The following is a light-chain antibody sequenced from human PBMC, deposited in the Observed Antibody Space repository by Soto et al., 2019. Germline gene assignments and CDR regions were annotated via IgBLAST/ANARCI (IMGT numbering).Light chain of an antibody. Sequence: EIVLTRSPATLPLSPGERATLSCRASQSVSSYLAWYQQKPGQAPRLLIYDASNRATGIPARFSGSGSGTDFTLTISSLEPEDFAAYYCQQRNNWLPTLALGGGTKVEMK. CDR1: QSVSSY. J-gene: IGKJ4*01. V-gene: IGKV3-11*01. CDR2: DAS. CDR3: QQRNNWLPTLA.